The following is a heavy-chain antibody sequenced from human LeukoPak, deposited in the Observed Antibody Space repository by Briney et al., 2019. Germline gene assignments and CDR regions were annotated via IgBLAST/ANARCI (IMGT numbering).Heavy chain of an antibody. Sequence: GGSLRLSCAASGFTFSSYAMSWVRQAPGKGLEWVSAISGSGGSTYYADSVKGRFTISRDNSKNTLYLQMNSLRAEDTAVYYCAKDVSHYYDSSGYYSDWGQGTLDTVSS. CDR3: AKDVSHYYDSSGYYSD. D-gene: IGHD3-22*01. CDR2: ISGSGGST. J-gene: IGHJ4*02. V-gene: IGHV3-23*01. CDR1: GFTFSSYA.